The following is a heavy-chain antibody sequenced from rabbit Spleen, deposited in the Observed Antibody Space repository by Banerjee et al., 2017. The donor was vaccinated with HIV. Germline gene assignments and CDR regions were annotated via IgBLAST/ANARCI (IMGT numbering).Heavy chain of an antibody. CDR3: ARGLSGWGGNYYGMDL. CDR1: GFTLSSYY. V-gene: IGHV1S7*01. J-gene: IGHJ6*01. CDR2: IDPVFGIT. D-gene: IGHD4-1*01. Sequence: QLKESGGGLVQPGGSLKLSCKASGFTLSSYYMNWVRQAPGKGLEWIGYIDPVFGITYYANWVNGRFSISRENAQNTVFLQMTSLTAADTATYFCARGLSGWGGNYYGMDLWGPGTLVTVS.